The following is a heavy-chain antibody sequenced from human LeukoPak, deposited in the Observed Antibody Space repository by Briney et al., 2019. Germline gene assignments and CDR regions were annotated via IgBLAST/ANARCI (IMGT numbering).Heavy chain of an antibody. CDR3: ASPVGATTVRAFDI. D-gene: IGHD1-26*01. CDR1: GFIFSDHY. J-gene: IGHJ3*02. V-gene: IGHV3-72*01. Sequence: GGSLRLSCAASGFIFSDHYMDWVRQAPGKGLEWVGRTRNEANVYTTKYAASVKGRFTISRDDSKNSLYLQMNSLKTEDTAVYYCASPVGATTVRAFDIWGQGTMVTVSS. CDR2: TRNEANVYTT.